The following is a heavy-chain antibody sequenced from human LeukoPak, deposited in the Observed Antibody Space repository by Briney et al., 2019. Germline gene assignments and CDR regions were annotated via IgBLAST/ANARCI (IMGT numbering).Heavy chain of an antibody. D-gene: IGHD4-17*01. J-gene: IGHJ5*01. CDR3: ASTQMRTVTTLFPSSGALVDS. Sequence: PSETLSLTCAVYGGSFTGHYWTWIRQPPGRGLEWIGKITHSGSTLYNPSLKNRVTISVVTSKNQFSLKLSSVTAADTAIYYCASTQMRTVTTLFPSSGALVDSWGQGSLVTVSS. CDR2: ITHSGST. V-gene: IGHV4-34*01. CDR1: GGSFTGHY.